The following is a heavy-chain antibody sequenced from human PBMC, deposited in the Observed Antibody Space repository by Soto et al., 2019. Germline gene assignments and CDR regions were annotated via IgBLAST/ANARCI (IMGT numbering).Heavy chain of an antibody. J-gene: IGHJ4*02. CDR3: AADPGYSYGYSGRDY. CDR1: GFTFTSSA. Sequence: ASVKASCKDSGFTFTSSAVQWVRQARGQRLEWIGWIVVGSGNTNYAQKFQERVTITRDMSTSTAYMELSSLRSEDTAVYYCAADPGYSYGYSGRDYWGQGTLVTVSS. CDR2: IVVGSGNT. D-gene: IGHD5-18*01. V-gene: IGHV1-58*01.